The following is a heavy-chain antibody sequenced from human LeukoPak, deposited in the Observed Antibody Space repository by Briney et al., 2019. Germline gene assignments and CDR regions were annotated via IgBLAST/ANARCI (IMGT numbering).Heavy chain of an antibody. CDR1: GYSFTSYW. CDR3: ARQAYCGGDCFDAFDI. D-gene: IGHD2-21*02. CDR2: IYPGDSDT. Sequence: GESLKISCKGPGYSFTSYWIGWVRQMPGKGLEWMGIIYPGDSDTRYSPSFQGQVTISADKSISTAYLQWSSLKASDTAMYYCARQAYCGGDCFDAFDIWGQGTMVTVSS. V-gene: IGHV5-51*01. J-gene: IGHJ3*02.